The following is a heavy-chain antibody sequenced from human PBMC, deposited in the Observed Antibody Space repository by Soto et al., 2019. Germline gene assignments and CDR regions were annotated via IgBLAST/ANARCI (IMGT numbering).Heavy chain of an antibody. V-gene: IGHV1-69*01. CDR3: ARSQGSSNSVAIYCYDYYGMDV. D-gene: IGHD2-2*01. J-gene: IGHJ6*02. Sequence: QVQLVQSGAEVKKPGSSVKVSCKASGGTFGSYAISWVRQAPGQGLEWMGGIIPIPGTATGAQKFQGRVTIAADESTSTAYMELSSLRSEDTAVYYCARSQGSSNSVAIYCYDYYGMDVWGQGTTVTVSS. CDR2: IIPIPGTA. CDR1: GGTFGSYA.